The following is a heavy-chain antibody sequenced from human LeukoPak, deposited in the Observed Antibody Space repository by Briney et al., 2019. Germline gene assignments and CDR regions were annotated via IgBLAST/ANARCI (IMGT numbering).Heavy chain of an antibody. Sequence: GGSLRLSCAASGFTFDDYAMHWVRQAPGKGLEWVSGISWNSGSIGYADSVKGRFTISRDNAKNSLYLQMNSLRAEDTALYYCAKDSGIGFGELLSGFDYWGQGTLVTVSS. CDR2: ISWNSGSI. D-gene: IGHD3-10*01. CDR1: GFTFDDYA. V-gene: IGHV3-9*01. CDR3: AKDSGIGFGELLSGFDY. J-gene: IGHJ4*02.